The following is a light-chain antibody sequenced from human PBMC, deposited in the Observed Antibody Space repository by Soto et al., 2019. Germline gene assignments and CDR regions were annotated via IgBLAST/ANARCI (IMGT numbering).Light chain of an antibody. Sequence: EIVLTQSPGTLSLSPGERATLSCRASQSLTNSFIAWYQQKPGQAPRLLIYDTSSRATGIPDRFSGSGSGTDFTLTIRRLEHEDFAVFFCQQYGTSEIIFGQGTRLEIK. J-gene: IGKJ5*01. CDR2: DTS. CDR3: QQYGTSEII. V-gene: IGKV3-20*01. CDR1: QSLTNSF.